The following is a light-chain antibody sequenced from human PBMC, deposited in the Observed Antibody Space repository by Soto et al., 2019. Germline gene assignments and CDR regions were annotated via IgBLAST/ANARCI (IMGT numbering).Light chain of an antibody. CDR2: EVS. J-gene: IGLJ1*01. CDR1: SSDIGGYNF. V-gene: IGLV2-14*01. CDR3: SSFRSGTTL. Sequence: ALTPPASVSGSPGQSITISCTGTSSDIGGYNFVSWYHQHPGKAPKLMIYEVSNRPSGVSDRFSGSKSGNTASLTISGLQAEDEADYYCSSFRSGTTLFGTGTKLTVL.